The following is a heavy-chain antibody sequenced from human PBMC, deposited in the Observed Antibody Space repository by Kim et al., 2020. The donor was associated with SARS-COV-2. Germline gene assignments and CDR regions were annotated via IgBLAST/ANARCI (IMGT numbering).Heavy chain of an antibody. D-gene: IGHD2-2*01. V-gene: IGHV3-15*01. Sequence: VKGRFTISRDDSKNTLYLQMNSLKTEDTAVYYCTTDLGYQLLRYYYGMDVWGQGTTVTVSS. J-gene: IGHJ6*02. CDR3: TTDLGYQLLRYYYGMDV.